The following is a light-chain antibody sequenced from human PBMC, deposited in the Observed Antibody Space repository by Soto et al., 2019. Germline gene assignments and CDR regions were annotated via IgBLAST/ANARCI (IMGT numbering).Light chain of an antibody. J-gene: IGKJ1*01. CDR1: QSVSSN. CDR2: ATA. Sequence: EIVMTQSPATLSVSPGERATLSCWASQSVSSNLAWYQQTPGQAPRLLIYATATRATGIPARFSASGSGTEFTLNLSSLQSEDSAVYYCQQHNAWPWTFGQGTKVEIK. V-gene: IGKV3-15*01. CDR3: QQHNAWPWT.